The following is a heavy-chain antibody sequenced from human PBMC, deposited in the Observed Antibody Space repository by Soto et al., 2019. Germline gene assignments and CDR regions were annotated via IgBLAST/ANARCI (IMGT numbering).Heavy chain of an antibody. CDR3: ASDSSSSGDYYYYGMDV. CDR2: IIPIFGTA. J-gene: IGHJ6*02. Sequence: QVQLVQSGAEVKKPGSSVKVSCKASGGTFSSYAISWVRQAPGQGLEWMGGIIPIFGTANYAQKFQGRVTLTADEYTSTAYMELSSLRSEDTAVYYCASDSSSSGDYYYYGMDVWGQGTTVTVSS. D-gene: IGHD6-6*01. CDR1: GGTFSSYA. V-gene: IGHV1-69*12.